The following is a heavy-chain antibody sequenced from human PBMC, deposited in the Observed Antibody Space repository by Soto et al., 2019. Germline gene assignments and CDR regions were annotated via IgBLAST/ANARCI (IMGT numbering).Heavy chain of an antibody. D-gene: IGHD6-19*01. CDR1: GGSLSSNRYY. CDR3: ARHFSSGWDYFDF. J-gene: IGHJ4*02. Sequence: TSETLSLTCTVSGGSLSSNRYYWGWLRQPPGKGLEWIGSIYYSGSTSYNPSLKSRVTISVDTSKNQFSLKLTPVTVADTAVYFCARHFSSGWDYFDFWGQGTLVTVSS. CDR2: IYYSGST. V-gene: IGHV4-39*01.